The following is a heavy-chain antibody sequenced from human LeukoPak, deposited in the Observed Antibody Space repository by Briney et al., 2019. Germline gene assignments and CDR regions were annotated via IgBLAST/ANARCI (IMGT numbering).Heavy chain of an antibody. CDR2: ISAYNGNT. D-gene: IGHD3-22*01. J-gene: IGHJ4*02. CDR3: ARARYDSSGYYYGMDY. V-gene: IGHV1-18*01. Sequence: ASVKVSCKASGYTFTSYGISWVRQAPGQGLEWMGWISAYNGNTNYAQKLQGRVTMTTDTSTSTAYMELRSLRSDDTAVYYCARARYDSSGYYYGMDYWGQGTLVTVSS. CDR1: GYTFTSYG.